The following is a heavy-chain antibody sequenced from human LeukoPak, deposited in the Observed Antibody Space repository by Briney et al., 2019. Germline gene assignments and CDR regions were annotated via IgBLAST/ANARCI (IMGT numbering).Heavy chain of an antibody. D-gene: IGHD3-9*01. CDR1: GYTFTSYA. J-gene: IGHJ3*02. CDR2: INAGNGNT. V-gene: IGHV1-3*03. Sequence: ASVKVSCKASGYTFTSYAMHWVRQAPGQRLEWMGWINAGNGNTKYSQEFQGRVTITRDTSASTAYMELSSLRSEDTAVYYCAREYYDILTGYYMSAFDIWGQGTMVTVSS. CDR3: AREYYDILTGYYMSAFDI.